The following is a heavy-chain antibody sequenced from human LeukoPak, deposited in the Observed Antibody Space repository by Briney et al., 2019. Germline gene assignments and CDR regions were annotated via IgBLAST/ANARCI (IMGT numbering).Heavy chain of an antibody. J-gene: IGHJ3*02. CDR2: IGYTGDST. D-gene: IGHD4-23*01. Sequence: GGSLRLSCAASGFTFSSYAMNWVRQAPGKGRRWVSGIGYTGDSTFYADSVKGRFTVSRDSSKNTLFLHMNSLRAEDTALYYCAKSPTVDAAFDIWGQGTMVTVSS. V-gene: IGHV3-23*01. CDR1: GFTFSSYA. CDR3: AKSPTVDAAFDI.